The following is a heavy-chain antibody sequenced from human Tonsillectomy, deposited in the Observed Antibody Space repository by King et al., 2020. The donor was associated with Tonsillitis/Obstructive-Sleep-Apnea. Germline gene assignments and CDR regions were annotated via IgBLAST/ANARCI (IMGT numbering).Heavy chain of an antibody. CDR3: AHIEPITIVGVVMDYSSSLDV. Sequence: ITLQESGPTLVKPTQTLTLTCTFSGFSLSTSGVGVGWIRQPPGKALEWLALIYWDDDKRYSPSLKSRLTITKDTSQHQVVLTMTNMDPVDTATYYCAHIEPITIVGVVMDYSSSLDVWGKGTTVTVSS. CDR1: GFSLSTSGVG. V-gene: IGHV2-5*02. D-gene: IGHD3-3*01. J-gene: IGHJ6*03. CDR2: IYWDDDK.